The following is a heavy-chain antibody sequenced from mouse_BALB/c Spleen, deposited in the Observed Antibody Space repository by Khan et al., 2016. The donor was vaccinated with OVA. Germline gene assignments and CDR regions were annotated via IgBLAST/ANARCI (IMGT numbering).Heavy chain of an antibody. CDR3: VRDGAYHRNDGWFAY. CDR1: GYTFTSYT. CDR2: INPSNGYT. Sequence: VQLQESGAELARPGASVKMSCKASGYTFTSYTIHWIKLRPGQGLEWIGFINPSNGYTNYNQKFKDKATLTADKSSTTVYMQLSSLTSDDSAVYNCVRDGAYHRNDGWFAYWGQGALGTVYA. D-gene: IGHD2-14*01. V-gene: IGHV1-4*01. J-gene: IGHJ3*01.